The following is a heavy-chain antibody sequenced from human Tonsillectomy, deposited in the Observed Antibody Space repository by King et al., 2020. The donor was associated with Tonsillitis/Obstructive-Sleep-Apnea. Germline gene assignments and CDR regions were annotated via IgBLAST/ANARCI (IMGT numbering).Heavy chain of an antibody. J-gene: IGHJ6*03. Sequence: QLQESGPGLVKPSETLSLTCTVSGGSISSSSYYWGWIRQPPGKGLEWIGSIYYSVSTYYNPSLKSRVTISVDTSKNQFSLKLSSVTAADTAVYYCARLLITGANYYYMDVWGKGTTVTVSS. D-gene: IGHD7-27*01. CDR2: IYYSVST. CDR3: ARLLITGANYYYMDV. V-gene: IGHV4-39*01. CDR1: GGSISSSSYY.